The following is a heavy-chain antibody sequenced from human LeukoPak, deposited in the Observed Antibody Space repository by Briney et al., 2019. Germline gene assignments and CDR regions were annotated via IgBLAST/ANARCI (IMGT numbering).Heavy chain of an antibody. CDR2: MNPNSGNT. J-gene: IGHJ5*02. Sequence: ASVKVSCKVSGYTFTSYDINWVRQATGQGLEWMGWMNPNSGNTGYAQEFQGRVTMTRNTSINTAYMELSSLRAEDTALYYCARDKGFGELYHWFDPWGQGTLVTVSS. V-gene: IGHV1-8*01. D-gene: IGHD3-10*01. CDR3: ARDKGFGELYHWFDP. CDR1: GYTFTSYD.